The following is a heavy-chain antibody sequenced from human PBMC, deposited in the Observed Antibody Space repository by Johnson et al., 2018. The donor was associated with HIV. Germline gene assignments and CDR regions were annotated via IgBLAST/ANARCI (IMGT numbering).Heavy chain of an antibody. CDR3: TSKPQNWNYGGGAFEI. D-gene: IGHD1-7*01. Sequence: EQLVESGGGLVKPGGSLRLSCAASGFTFSNAWMSWVRQAPGKGLEWVGRIKSKTDGGTTDYAAPVKGRFTISRDDSKNTLYLQMNSLKTEDTAVYYCTSKPQNWNYGGGAFEIWGQGTMVTVSS. J-gene: IGHJ3*02. CDR1: GFTFSNAW. CDR2: IKSKTDGGTT. V-gene: IGHV3-15*01.